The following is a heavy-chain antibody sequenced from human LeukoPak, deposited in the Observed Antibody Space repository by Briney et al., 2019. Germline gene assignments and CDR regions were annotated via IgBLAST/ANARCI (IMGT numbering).Heavy chain of an antibody. J-gene: IGHJ5*02. Sequence: PSQTLSLTCTVSGGSISSGGYYWSWIRQPPGKGLEWIGYIYHSGSTYYNPSLKSRVTISVDRSKNQFSLKLSSVTAADTAVYYCARGTPRFLEWMNWFDPWGQGTLVTVSS. CDR3: ARGTPRFLEWMNWFDP. CDR1: GGSISSGGYY. V-gene: IGHV4-30-2*01. D-gene: IGHD3-3*01. CDR2: IYHSGST.